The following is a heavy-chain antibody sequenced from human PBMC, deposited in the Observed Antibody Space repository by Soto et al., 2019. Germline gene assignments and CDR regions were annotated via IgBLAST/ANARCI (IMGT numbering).Heavy chain of an antibody. Sequence: QVQLVQSGAEVKKPGSSVKVSCKASGGTFSSYAISWVRQAPGQGLEWMGGIIPIFGTANYAQKFQGRVTITADESTSTDYMELSGLRSADTAVYYCARDNRIVVVPAAIPGGWFDPWGQGTLVTVSS. CDR1: GGTFSSYA. CDR3: ARDNRIVVVPAAIPGGWFDP. V-gene: IGHV1-69*01. D-gene: IGHD2-2*02. J-gene: IGHJ5*02. CDR2: IIPIFGTA.